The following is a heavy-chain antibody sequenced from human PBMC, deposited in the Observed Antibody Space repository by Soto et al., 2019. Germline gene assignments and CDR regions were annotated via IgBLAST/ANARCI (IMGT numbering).Heavy chain of an antibody. CDR1: GYTFTSYG. D-gene: IGHD1-26*01. CDR2: ISAYNGNT. Sequence: ASVKVSCKASGYTFTSYGISWVRQAPGQGLEWMGWISAYNGNTNYAQKLQDRVTMTTDTSTSTAYMELRSLRSDDTAVYYCARDKQDSGSSQPVDYWGQGTLVTVSS. V-gene: IGHV1-18*01. CDR3: ARDKQDSGSSQPVDY. J-gene: IGHJ4*02.